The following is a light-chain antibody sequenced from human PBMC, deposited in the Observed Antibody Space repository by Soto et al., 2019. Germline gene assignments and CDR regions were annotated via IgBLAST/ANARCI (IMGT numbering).Light chain of an antibody. V-gene: IGKV1-27*01. J-gene: IGKJ4*01. CDR3: QKYTNVPT. CDR2: AAS. Sequence: DIQMNQSTSSLSASVGDRITITCRASQGISNYLAWYQQIPGKVPKLLISAASTLQSGVPYRFSGSGSGTDFTLTISSLQPEDVATYYCQKYTNVPTFGGGTKVELK. CDR1: QGISNY.